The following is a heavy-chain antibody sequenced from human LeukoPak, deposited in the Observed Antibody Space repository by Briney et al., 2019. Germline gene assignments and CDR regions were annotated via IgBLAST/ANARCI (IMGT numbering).Heavy chain of an antibody. D-gene: IGHD3-22*01. CDR2: INHSGST. CDR3: AREILYDSTGYYL. J-gene: IGHJ4*02. V-gene: IGHV4-34*01. CDR1: GGSFNDYY. Sequence: NTSETLSLTCAVYGGSFNDYYWSWIRQPPGKGLEWIGEINHSGSTNYNPSLKTRVTISIDTSKNQFSLRLRSVTAADTAVYYCAREILYDSTGYYLWGQGTVVTVSS.